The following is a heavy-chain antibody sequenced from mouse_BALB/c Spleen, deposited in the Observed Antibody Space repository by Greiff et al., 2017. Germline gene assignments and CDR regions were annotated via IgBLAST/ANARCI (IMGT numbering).Heavy chain of an antibody. CDR2: IYPSDSYT. V-gene: IGHV1-69*02. D-gene: IGHD1-1*01. CDR3: TRSNYYYGSSYVGGAMDY. CDR1: GYTFTSYW. Sequence: VQLQQPGAELVRPGASVKLSCKASGYTFTSYWINWVKQRPGQGLEWIGNIYPSDSYTNYNQKFMDKATLTVDKSSSTAYMQLSSPTSEDSAVYYCTRSNYYYGSSYVGGAMDYWGQGTSVTVSS. J-gene: IGHJ4*01.